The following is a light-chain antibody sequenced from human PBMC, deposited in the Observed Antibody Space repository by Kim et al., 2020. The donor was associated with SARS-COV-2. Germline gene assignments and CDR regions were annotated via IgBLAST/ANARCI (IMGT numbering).Light chain of an antibody. J-gene: IGLJ3*02. Sequence: GQRVTISCSGSNSNIGSNSVNWFQQVPGAAPKLLIYSDNQRPSGGPDRLSGSKSGTSASLAIGGLRSEDEAHYYCAAWDYSLSGWVFGGGTQVTVL. CDR1: NSNIGSNS. V-gene: IGLV1-47*02. CDR2: SDN. CDR3: AAWDYSLSGWV.